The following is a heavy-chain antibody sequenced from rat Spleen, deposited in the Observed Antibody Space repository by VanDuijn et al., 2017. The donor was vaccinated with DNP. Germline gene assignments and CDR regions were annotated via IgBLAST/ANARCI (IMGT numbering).Heavy chain of an antibody. V-gene: IGHV2-1*01. J-gene: IGHJ2*01. D-gene: IGHD4-3*01. CDR1: GFSLTTYG. CDR3: ARRYNSGYFDY. Sequence: QVQLKESGPGLVQPSQTLSLTCTVSGFSLTTYGVSWVRQPPGKGLEWMGRIRSGGSTDYNSAVQSRLSSSRDTSKSQVFLKMNSLQPEDTGTYYCARRYNSGYFDYWGQGVKVTVSS. CDR2: IRSGGST.